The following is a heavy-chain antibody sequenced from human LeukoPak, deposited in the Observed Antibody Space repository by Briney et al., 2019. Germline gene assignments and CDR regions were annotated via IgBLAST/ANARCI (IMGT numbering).Heavy chain of an antibody. V-gene: IGHV1-24*01. D-gene: IGHD1-1*01. CDR1: GDTLTHFS. Sequence: ASVKVSCKVSGDTLTHFSIHWVRQAPGKGLEWMGGFEPADGKTIYAQKFQGRVTMTEDASTDTAYLQLSSLRSEDTAVYYCASLEGTGYWGQGTLVTVSS. CDR3: ASLEGTGY. J-gene: IGHJ4*02. CDR2: FEPADGKT.